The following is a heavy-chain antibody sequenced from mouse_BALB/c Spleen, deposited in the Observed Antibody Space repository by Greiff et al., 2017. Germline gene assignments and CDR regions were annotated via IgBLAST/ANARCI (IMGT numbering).Heavy chain of an antibody. CDR1: GYTFTSYY. Sequence: VKLMESGAELVKPGASVKLSCKASGYTFTSYYMYWVKQRPGQGLEWIGEINPSNGGTNFNEKFKSKATLTVDKSSSTAYMQLSSLTSEDSAVYYCTRSTMITLYAMDYWGQGTSVTVSS. J-gene: IGHJ4*01. V-gene: IGHV1S81*02. D-gene: IGHD2-4*01. CDR2: INPSNGGT. CDR3: TRSTMITLYAMDY.